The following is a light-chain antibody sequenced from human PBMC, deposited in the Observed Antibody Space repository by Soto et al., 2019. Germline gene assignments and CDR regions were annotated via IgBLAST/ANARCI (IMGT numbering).Light chain of an antibody. CDR2: EVT. V-gene: IGLV2-14*03. Sequence: QSALTQPASGSGSPGQSITISCTGTSSDVGGYNFVSWYQQHPGKAPQLMIYEVTSRPSGVSNRFSGSKSGNTASLTISGLQAEDEADYYCNSYTTSSTLVFGTGTKVTVL. J-gene: IGLJ1*01. CDR1: SSDVGGYNF. CDR3: NSYTTSSTLV.